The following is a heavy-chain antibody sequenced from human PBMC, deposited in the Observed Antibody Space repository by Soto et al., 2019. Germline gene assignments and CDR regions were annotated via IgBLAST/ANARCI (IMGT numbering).Heavy chain of an antibody. CDR1: GYSFTSYW. V-gene: IGHV5-51*01. CDR2: IYPGDSDT. J-gene: IGHJ4*02. Sequence: GESLKIFCKGSGYSFTSYWIGWVRQMPGKGLEWMGIIYPGDSDTRYSPSFQGQVTISADKSISTAYLQWSSLKAPDTAMYYCARRGIAVAETDYFDYWGQGTLVTVSS. CDR3: ARRGIAVAETDYFDY. D-gene: IGHD6-19*01.